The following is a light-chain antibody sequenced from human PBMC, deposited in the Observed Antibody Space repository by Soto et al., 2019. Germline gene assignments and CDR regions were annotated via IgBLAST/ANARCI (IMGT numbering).Light chain of an antibody. CDR2: DVT. CDR1: SSDVGGHNY. Sequence: QSALTQPASVSGSPGQSIAVSCIGTSSDVGGHNYVSWYQQHPGKAPKLIISDVTNRPSGASNRFSGSKSGNTASLTISALQPEDEAIYYCSSYSGISTIVFGGGTKVTVL. CDR3: SSYSGISTIV. V-gene: IGLV2-14*03. J-gene: IGLJ3*02.